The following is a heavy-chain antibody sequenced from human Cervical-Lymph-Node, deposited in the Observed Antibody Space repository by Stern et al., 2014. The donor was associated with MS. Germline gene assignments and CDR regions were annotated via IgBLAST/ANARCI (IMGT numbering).Heavy chain of an antibody. CDR1: GYTFTYYA. D-gene: IGHD4-11*01. J-gene: IGHJ4*02. CDR2: ISPYNGNT. CDR3: ARDDDYTRRAIDY. Sequence: VQLVQSGAEVKKPGASVNVSCKTSGYTFTYYAIRWIRQAPGQGLEWVGWISPYNGNTNFVQKLQGRFAMTTDTSTSTAYMELRSLRSDDTAVYYCARDDDYTRRAIDYWGQGTLVTVSS. V-gene: IGHV1-18*01.